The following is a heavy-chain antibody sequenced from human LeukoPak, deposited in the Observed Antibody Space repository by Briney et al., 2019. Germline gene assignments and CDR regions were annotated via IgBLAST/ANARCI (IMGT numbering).Heavy chain of an antibody. CDR1: GYTFTSYG. CDR3: ARDSTVVPAAIWGANSFDY. D-gene: IGHD2-2*02. CDR2: IIPIFGTA. Sequence: GASVKVSCKASGYTFTSYGISWVRQAPGQGLEWMGGIIPIFGTANYAQKFQGRVTITADESTSTAYMELSSLRAEDTAVYYCARDSTVVPAAIWGANSFDYWGQGTLVTVSS. V-gene: IGHV1-69*13. J-gene: IGHJ4*02.